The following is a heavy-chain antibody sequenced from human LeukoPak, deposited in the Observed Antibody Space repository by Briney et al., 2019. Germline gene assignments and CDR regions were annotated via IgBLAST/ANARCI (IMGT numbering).Heavy chain of an antibody. J-gene: IGHJ4*02. Sequence: GGSLRLSCAVSGFPLSSYDMSWVRQAPGRGLEWVSSISSSSSYIYYADSVKGRFTISRDNAKNSLYLQMNSLRAEDTAVYYCARGGITMVRGGAMTQDSGYWGQGTLVTVSS. D-gene: IGHD3-10*01. V-gene: IGHV3-21*01. CDR1: GFPLSSYD. CDR3: ARGGITMVRGGAMTQDSGY. CDR2: ISSSSSYI.